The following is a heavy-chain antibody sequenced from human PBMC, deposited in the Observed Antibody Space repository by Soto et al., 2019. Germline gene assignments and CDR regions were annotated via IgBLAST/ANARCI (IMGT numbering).Heavy chain of an antibody. J-gene: IGHJ6*02. CDR2: IYYSGST. CDR3: ARDSRSVVVTANNYYGMDV. V-gene: IGHV4-31*03. D-gene: IGHD2-21*02. CDR1: GGSISSGGYY. Sequence: PSETLSLTCTVSGGSISSGGYYWSWIRQHPGKGLEWIGYIYYSGSTYYNPSLKSRVTISVDTSKNQFSLKLSSVTAADTAVYYCARDSRSVVVTANNYYGMDVWGQGTTVT.